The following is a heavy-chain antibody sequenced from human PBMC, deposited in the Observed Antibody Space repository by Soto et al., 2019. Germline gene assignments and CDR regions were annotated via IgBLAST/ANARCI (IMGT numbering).Heavy chain of an antibody. Sequence: PGGSLRLSCAASGFTFSSYSMNWVRQAPGKGLEWVSSISSSSSYIYYADSVKGRFTISRDNAKNSLYLQMNSLRAEDTAVYYCARGQRTATDDYYYYYGMDVWRQGTTVTVSS. V-gene: IGHV3-21*01. CDR2: ISSSSSYI. D-gene: IGHD4-17*01. J-gene: IGHJ6*02. CDR3: ARGQRTATDDYYYYYGMDV. CDR1: GFTFSSYS.